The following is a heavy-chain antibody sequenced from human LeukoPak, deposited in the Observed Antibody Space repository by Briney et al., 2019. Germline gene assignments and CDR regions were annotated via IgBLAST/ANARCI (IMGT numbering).Heavy chain of an antibody. V-gene: IGHV4-59*01. CDR2: IYYSGST. D-gene: IGHD3-16*02. CDR3: AGAITFGGVIGY. J-gene: IGHJ4*02. Sequence: PSETLSLTCTVSGGSISSYYWSWIRQPPGKGLEWFGYIYYSGSTNYNPSLKSRVTISVDTSKSQFSLKVSSVTAADTAVYYCAGAITFGGVIGYWGQGTLVTVSS. CDR1: GGSISSYY.